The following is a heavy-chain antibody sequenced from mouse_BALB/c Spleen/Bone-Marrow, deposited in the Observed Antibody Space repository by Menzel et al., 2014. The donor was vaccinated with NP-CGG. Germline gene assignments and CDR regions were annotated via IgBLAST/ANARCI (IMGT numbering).Heavy chain of an antibody. D-gene: IGHD1-1*01. Sequence: EVMLVESGAELVKPGASVELSCTASGFNIKDTYMHWVKQRPEQGLEWIGRIDPANVNTKYDPKFQGKATITADTSSNTAYLQLSSLTSEDTAVYYCASYVYGYYFDYWGQGTTLTVSS. J-gene: IGHJ2*01. CDR3: ASYVYGYYFDY. CDR1: GFNIKDTY. V-gene: IGHV14-3*02. CDR2: IDPANVNT.